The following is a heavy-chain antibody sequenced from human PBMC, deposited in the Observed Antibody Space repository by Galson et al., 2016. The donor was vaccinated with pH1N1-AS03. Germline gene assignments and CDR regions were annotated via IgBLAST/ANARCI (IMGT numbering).Heavy chain of an antibody. J-gene: IGHJ6*02. CDR3: ARDTTAARLLGPVPT. CDR1: GITFSSYA. V-gene: IGHV3-30*04. D-gene: IGHD6-6*01. Sequence: SLRLSCAAAGITFSSYAMHWVRQAPGKGLEWVAVISYDGSDKYYADSVTGRFTISRDNSKNTRNLQRNSLRAADTAVFYCARDTTAARLLGPVPTWGQGTTVTVSS. CDR2: ISYDGSDK.